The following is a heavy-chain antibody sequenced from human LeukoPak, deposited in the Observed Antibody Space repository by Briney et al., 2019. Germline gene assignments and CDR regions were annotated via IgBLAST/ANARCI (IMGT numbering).Heavy chain of an antibody. D-gene: IGHD3-10*01. CDR2: INHSGST. J-gene: IGHJ4*02. CDR1: SGSFSGYY. Sequence: ASETLSLTCAVYSGSFSGYYWSWIRQPPGKGLEWIGEINHSGSTNYNPSLKSRVTISVDTSKNQFSLKLSSVTAADTAVYYCARGFAGAGRGPFDYWGQGTLVTVSS. CDR3: ARGFAGAGRGPFDY. V-gene: IGHV4-34*01.